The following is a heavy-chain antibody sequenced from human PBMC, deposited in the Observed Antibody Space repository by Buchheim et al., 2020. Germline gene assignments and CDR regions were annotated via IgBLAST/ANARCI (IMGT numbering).Heavy chain of an antibody. CDR2: IWYDGSNK. V-gene: IGHV3-33*01. CDR3: ARGRITIFGVVKESDY. D-gene: IGHD3-3*01. CDR1: GFTFSSYG. J-gene: IGHJ4*02. Sequence: QVQLVESGGGVVQPGRSLRLSCAASGFTFSSYGMHWVRQAPGKGLEWVAVIWYDGSNKYYADSVKGRFTISSDNSKNTLYLQMNSLRAEDTAVYYCARGRITIFGVVKESDYWGQGTL.